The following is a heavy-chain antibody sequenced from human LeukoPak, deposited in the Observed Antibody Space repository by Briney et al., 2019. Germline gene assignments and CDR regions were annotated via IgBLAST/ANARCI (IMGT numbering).Heavy chain of an antibody. Sequence: SSVKVSCKASGGTFSSYAISWVRQAPGQGLEWMGGIIPIFGTANYAQKFQGRVTITADEYPSTAFLELSSLVSEDTAVYYCARGPLGGTTDYWGQGTLVTVSS. D-gene: IGHD1-7*01. CDR1: GGTFSSYA. J-gene: IGHJ4*02. V-gene: IGHV1-69*13. CDR2: IIPIFGTA. CDR3: ARGPLGGTTDY.